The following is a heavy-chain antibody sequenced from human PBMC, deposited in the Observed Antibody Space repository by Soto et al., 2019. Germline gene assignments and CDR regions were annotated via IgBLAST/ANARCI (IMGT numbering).Heavy chain of an antibody. CDR1: GYTFTSYA. D-gene: IGHD3-10*01. CDR2: INAGNGNT. Sequence: QVQLVQSGAEVKKPGASVKVSCKASGYTFTSYAMHWVRQAPGQRLEWMGWINAGNGNTKYSQKFQGRVTITRDTSASTAYMELSSLRSEDTAVYYCARDPYPGRAGVYYYGMDVWGQGTTVTVSS. V-gene: IGHV1-3*01. CDR3: ARDPYPGRAGVYYYGMDV. J-gene: IGHJ6*02.